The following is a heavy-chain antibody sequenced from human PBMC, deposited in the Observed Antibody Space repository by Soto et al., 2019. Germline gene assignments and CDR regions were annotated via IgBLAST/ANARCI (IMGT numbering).Heavy chain of an antibody. J-gene: IGHJ3*01. CDR2: IYWDDDT. V-gene: IGHV2-5*02. CDR3: VHHVTGGSFDV. Sequence: QITLKESGPTVVKPTQTLTXTCTFSGFSLTADGVGVGWIRQPPGKALEWLALIYWDDDTRYSPTLKSRLTISKDISKSLVVLPLTDMDPVDAGTYFCVHHVTGGSFDVWGQGSRVTVS. D-gene: IGHD4-4*01. CDR1: GFSLTADGVG.